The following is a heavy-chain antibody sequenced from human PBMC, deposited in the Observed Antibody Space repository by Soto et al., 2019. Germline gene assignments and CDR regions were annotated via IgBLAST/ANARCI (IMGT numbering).Heavy chain of an antibody. D-gene: IGHD3-22*01. V-gene: IGHV3-7*01. Sequence: GSLGISCVTSGFTFSMYWMNWVRQAPGKGLEWVANINQDVSQKLYVDSVRGRFTISRDDAKNSVYLQMNNLRADDTAVYYCAKIGYNDWDFDYWGQGTMVTVSS. CDR2: INQDVSQK. J-gene: IGHJ4*02. CDR1: GFTFSMYW. CDR3: AKIGYNDWDFDY.